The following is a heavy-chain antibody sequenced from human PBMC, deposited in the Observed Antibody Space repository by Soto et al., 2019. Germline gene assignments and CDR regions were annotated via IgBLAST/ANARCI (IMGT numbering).Heavy chain of an antibody. CDR2: LHYSGTS. Sequence: QLQLQESGPGLVKPSETLSLTCTVSGGSISSRSYFWGWIRQPPGRGLEWIVSLHYSGTSHYNPSLKTRTTISFDTSENQFSLKLTSVTAADTAVYFCARRTTAVSQQLFEYWGRGTLVTVSS. CDR1: GGSISSRSYF. J-gene: IGHJ4*02. CDR3: ARRTTAVSQQLFEY. V-gene: IGHV4-39*01. D-gene: IGHD4-4*01.